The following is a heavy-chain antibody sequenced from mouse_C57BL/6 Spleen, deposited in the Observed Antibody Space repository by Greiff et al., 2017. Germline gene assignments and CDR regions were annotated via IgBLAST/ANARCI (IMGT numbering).Heavy chain of an antibody. V-gene: IGHV5-4*03. CDR2: ISDGGSYT. CDR3: ASPSAYSSGYDAMDY. CDR1: GFTFSSYA. D-gene: IGHD3-2*02. J-gene: IGHJ4*01. Sequence: EVMLVESGGGLVKPGGSLKLSCAASGFTFSSYAMSWVRQTPEKRLEWVATISDGGSYTYYPDNVKGRFTISRDNAKNNLYLQMSHLKSEDTAMYYCASPSAYSSGYDAMDYWGQGTSVTVSS.